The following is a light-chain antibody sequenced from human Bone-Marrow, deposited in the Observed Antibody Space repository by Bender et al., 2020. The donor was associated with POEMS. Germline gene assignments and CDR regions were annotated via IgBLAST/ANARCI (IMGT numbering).Light chain of an antibody. CDR1: SSDVGYCNY. CDR2: NVS. V-gene: IGLV2-14*01. J-gene: IGLJ2*01. Sequence: QSALTQPASVSGSPGQSITISCSGTSSDVGYCNYVAWYQQHPGKAPRLMIYNVSHRPSGVSNRFSGSKSGNTASLTVSGLQAEDEADYYCSSYAGSNNLVFGGGTKLTVL. CDR3: SSYAGSNNLV.